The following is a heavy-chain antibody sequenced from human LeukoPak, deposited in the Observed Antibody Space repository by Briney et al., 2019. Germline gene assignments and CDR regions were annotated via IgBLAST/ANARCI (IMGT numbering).Heavy chain of an antibody. CDR1: GYTFTSYD. D-gene: IGHD2-2*01. Sequence: GASVKVSCKASGYTFTSYDINWVRQATGQGLEWMGWMNPNSGNTGYAQKLQGRVTMTTDTSTSTAYMELRSLRSDDTAVYYCAKVPAARVPPMDWGQGTLVTVSS. J-gene: IGHJ4*02. CDR2: MNPNSGNT. CDR3: AKVPAARVPPMD. V-gene: IGHV1-8*01.